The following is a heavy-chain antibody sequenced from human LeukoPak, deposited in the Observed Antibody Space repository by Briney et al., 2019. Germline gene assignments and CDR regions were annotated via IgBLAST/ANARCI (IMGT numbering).Heavy chain of an antibody. CDR2: IYHSGST. D-gene: IGHD2-15*01. CDR1: GYSISSGYY. V-gene: IGHV4-38-2*02. CDR3: AGYCSGGSCSPGY. Sequence: SETLSLTCTVSGYSISSGYYWGWIRQPPGKGLEWIGSIYHSGSTYYNPSLKSRVTISVDTSKNQFSLKLSSVTAADTAVYYCAGYCSGGSCSPGYWGQGTLVAVSS. J-gene: IGHJ4*02.